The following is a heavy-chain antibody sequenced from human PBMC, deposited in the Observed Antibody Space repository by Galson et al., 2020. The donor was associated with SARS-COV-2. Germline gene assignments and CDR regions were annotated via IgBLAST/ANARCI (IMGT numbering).Heavy chain of an antibody. CDR1: GLTFSSYA. V-gene: IGHV3-23*01. CDR2: ISGSGGST. Sequence: GGSLRLSCAASGLTFSSYAMSWVRQAPGKGLEWVSAISGSGGSTYYADSVKGRFTISRDNSKNTLYLQMNSLRAEDTAVYYCAKDPGIAAADPYYYYYYYMDVWGKGTTVTVSS. J-gene: IGHJ6*03. D-gene: IGHD6-13*01. CDR3: AKDPGIAAADPYYYYYYYMDV.